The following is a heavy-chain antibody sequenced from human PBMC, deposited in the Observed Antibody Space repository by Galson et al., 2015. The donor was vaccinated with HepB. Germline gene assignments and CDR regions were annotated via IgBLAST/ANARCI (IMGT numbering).Heavy chain of an antibody. J-gene: IGHJ6*02. CDR2: INHSGST. CDR3: ARGHGSLIYYYYGMDV. D-gene: IGHD2-21*01. Sequence: TLSLTCAVYGGSFSGYYWSWVRQPPGKGLEWIGEINHSGSTNYNPSLKSRVTISVDTSKNQFSLKLSSVTAADTAVYYCARGHGSLIYYYYGMDVWGQGTTVTVSS. V-gene: IGHV4-34*01. CDR1: GGSFSGYY.